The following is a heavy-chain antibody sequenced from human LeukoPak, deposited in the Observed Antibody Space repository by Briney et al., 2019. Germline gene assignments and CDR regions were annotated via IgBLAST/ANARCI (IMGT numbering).Heavy chain of an antibody. V-gene: IGHV1-69*05. CDR2: IIPIFGTA. D-gene: IGHD3-3*01. J-gene: IGHJ4*02. CDR3: AISARYYDFWSGPYVDY. CDR1: GGSFSSTA. Sequence: ASVKVSCMASGGSFSSTAISCVRHAPGQVLEWMGRIIPIFGTANYAQKFQGRVTITTDESTSTANMELSSRRSEDTAVYYCAISARYYDFWSGPYVDYWGQGALVTVCS.